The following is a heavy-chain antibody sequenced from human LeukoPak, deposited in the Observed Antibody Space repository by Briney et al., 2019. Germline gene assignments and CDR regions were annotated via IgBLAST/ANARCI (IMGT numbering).Heavy chain of an antibody. Sequence: GGSLRLSCAASGFTFSSYAMSWVRQAPGKGLEWVSAISGSGGSTYYADSVKGRFTISRGNSKNTLYLQMNSLRAEDTAVYYCAKSGYSGSYQRFDYWGQGTLVTVSS. CDR3: AKSGYSGSYQRFDY. CDR2: ISGSGGST. J-gene: IGHJ4*02. CDR1: GFTFSSYA. D-gene: IGHD1-26*01. V-gene: IGHV3-23*01.